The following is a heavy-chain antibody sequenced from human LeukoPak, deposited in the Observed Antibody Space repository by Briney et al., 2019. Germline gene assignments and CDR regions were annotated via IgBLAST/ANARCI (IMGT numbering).Heavy chain of an antibody. J-gene: IGHJ6*03. CDR2: IIPIFGTA. D-gene: IGHD1-1*01. CDR3: ARGSPIASLWRTGTTGSSPYYYYMDV. CDR1: GGTFSSYA. Sequence: SVKVSCKASGGTFSSYAISWVRQAPGQGLEWMGGIIPIFGTANYAQKFQGRVTITTDESTSTAYMELSSLRSEDTAVYYCARGSPIASLWRTGTTGSSPYYYYMDVWGKGTTVTVSS. V-gene: IGHV1-69*05.